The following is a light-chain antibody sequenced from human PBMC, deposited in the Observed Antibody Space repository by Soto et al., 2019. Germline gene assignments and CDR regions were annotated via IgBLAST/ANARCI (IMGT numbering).Light chain of an antibody. J-gene: IGKJ5*01. V-gene: IGKV3-15*01. CDR2: GAS. CDR1: QSVESN. CDR3: QQYNNWPIT. Sequence: EIVMTQSPATLSVSPGERATLSCRASQSVESNLAWYQQKPGQAPRLLIYGASTRATDIPVRFSGSGSGTEFTLTISSLQSEHFAVYYCQQYNNWPITFGQGTRLEIK.